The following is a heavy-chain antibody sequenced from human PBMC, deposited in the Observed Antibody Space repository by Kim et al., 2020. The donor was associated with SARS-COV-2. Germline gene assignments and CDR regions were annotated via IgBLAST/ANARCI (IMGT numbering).Heavy chain of an antibody. CDR3: VIRELAD. Sequence: GGSLRLSCSASGFTFSSYAMSWVRQAPGKGLQWVSSISGSGSSKYYADSVKGRFTISRDNSKDTLYLQMNSLRAEDTALYYCVIRELADWGQGTLVTVSS. J-gene: IGHJ4*02. V-gene: IGHV3-23*01. CDR2: ISGSGSSK. D-gene: IGHD1-1*01. CDR1: GFTFSSYA.